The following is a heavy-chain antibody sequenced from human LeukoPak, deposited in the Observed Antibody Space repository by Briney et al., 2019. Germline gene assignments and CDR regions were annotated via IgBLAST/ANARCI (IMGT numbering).Heavy chain of an antibody. Sequence: PGGSLRLPCAASGFTFRSYEMNWVRQAPGKGLEWVSYISSSGSTINYVDSVKGRFTISRDNAKNSLYLQMNSLRAEDTAVYYCAREGGWTFDYWGQGTLVTVSS. V-gene: IGHV3-48*03. CDR1: GFTFRSYE. CDR2: ISSSGSTI. D-gene: IGHD2-15*01. J-gene: IGHJ4*02. CDR3: AREGGWTFDY.